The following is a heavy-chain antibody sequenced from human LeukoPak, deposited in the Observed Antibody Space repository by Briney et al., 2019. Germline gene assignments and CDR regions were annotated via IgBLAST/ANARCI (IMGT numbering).Heavy chain of an antibody. Sequence: PGRSLRLSCAASGFTFSSYGVHWVRQAPGKGLEWVAVIWYDGSNKYYADSVKGRFTISRDNSKNTLYLQMNSLRAEDTAVYYCASEYSYGLDYWGQGTLVTVSS. CDR3: ASEYSYGLDY. CDR1: GFTFSSYG. J-gene: IGHJ4*02. CDR2: IWYDGSNK. V-gene: IGHV3-33*01. D-gene: IGHD5-18*01.